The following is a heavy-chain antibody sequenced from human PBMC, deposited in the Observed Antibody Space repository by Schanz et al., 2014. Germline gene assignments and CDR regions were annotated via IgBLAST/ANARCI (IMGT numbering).Heavy chain of an antibody. CDR1: GYTFTTYG. CDR2: MNPKTGNT. V-gene: IGHV1-8*02. Sequence: QVQLVQSGAEVKKPGASVKVSCKASGYTFTTYGISWVRQAPGQGLEWMGWMNPKTGNTDHAQKFQGRVSMTWDTSTSSAYMALTDLRSVDTAVNDCERDRRFFDSDDLYYFDSWGQGTLXTVSS. CDR3: ERDRRFFDSDDLYYFDS. D-gene: IGHD3-3*01. J-gene: IGHJ4*02.